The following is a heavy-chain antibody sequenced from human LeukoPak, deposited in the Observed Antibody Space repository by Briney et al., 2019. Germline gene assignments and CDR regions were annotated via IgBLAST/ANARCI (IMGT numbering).Heavy chain of an antibody. CDR1: GYTFTSYY. Sequence: ASVKVSCKASGYTFTSYYMHWVRQAPGQGLEWMGIINPSGGSTSYAQKFQGRVTMTRDTSTSTVYMELSSLRSEDTAVYYCARSQGGYQLLRFGYYYMDVWGKGTTVTVSS. D-gene: IGHD2-2*01. J-gene: IGHJ6*03. V-gene: IGHV1-46*01. CDR3: ARSQGGYQLLRFGYYYMDV. CDR2: INPSGGST.